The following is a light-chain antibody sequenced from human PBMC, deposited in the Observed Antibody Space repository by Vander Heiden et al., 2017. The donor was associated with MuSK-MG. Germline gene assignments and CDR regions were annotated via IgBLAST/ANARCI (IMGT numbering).Light chain of an antibody. CDR2: LNSDGSH. J-gene: IGLJ3*02. V-gene: IGLV4-69*01. Sequence: QLVLTQSPPTSAPLGASVTLTCTLSSGHSSYAIAWHQQQPEKGPRYLMKLNSDGSHSKGDGIPDRFSGSSSGAERYLTIASLQSEDEADYYCQTWGTGIWVFGGGTKLTVL. CDR3: QTWGTGIWV. CDR1: SGHSSYA.